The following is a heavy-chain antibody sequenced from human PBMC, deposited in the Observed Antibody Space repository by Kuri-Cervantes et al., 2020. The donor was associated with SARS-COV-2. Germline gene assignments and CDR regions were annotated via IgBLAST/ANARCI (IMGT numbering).Heavy chain of an antibody. V-gene: IGHV3-11*04. Sequence: GESLKISCAASGFTFSDYYMSWIRQAPGKGLEWVSYISSSGSTIYYADSVKGRFTISRDNAKNSLYLQMNSLRAEDTAVYYCAREGSHDAFDIWGQGTMVTVSS. D-gene: IGHD2-15*01. J-gene: IGHJ3*02. CDR3: AREGSHDAFDI. CDR1: GFTFSDYY. CDR2: ISSSGSTI.